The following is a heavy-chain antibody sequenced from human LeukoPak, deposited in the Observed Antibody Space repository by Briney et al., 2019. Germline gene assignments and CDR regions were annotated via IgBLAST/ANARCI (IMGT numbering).Heavy chain of an antibody. CDR1: GFTFSSYA. CDR3: AKDLAQWPYPLGYYFDY. D-gene: IGHD6-19*01. V-gene: IGHV3-23*01. CDR2: ISGSGGST. J-gene: IGHJ4*02. Sequence: GGSLRLSCAASGFTFSSYAMSWVRQAPGKGLEWVSAISGSGGSTYYADSVKGRFTISRDNSKNTLYLQMNSLRAEDTAVYYCAKDLAQWPYPLGYYFDYWGQGTLVTVSS.